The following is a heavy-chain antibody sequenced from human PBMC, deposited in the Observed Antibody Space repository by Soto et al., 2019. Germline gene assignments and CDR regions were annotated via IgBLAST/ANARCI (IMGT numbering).Heavy chain of an antibody. Sequence: PGGSLRLSCAASVFTFDDYSMHLVRQAPGKGLECVSGISLNSDSIGYADSVKGRFTISRDNAKNSLFLQMNSLRAEDTAFYYCTKDITRYELYSGMEVWGQGTTVTVSS. V-gene: IGHV3-9*01. CDR2: ISLNSDSI. CDR3: TKDITRYELYSGMEV. J-gene: IGHJ6*01. D-gene: IGHD3-3*01. CDR1: VFTFDDYS.